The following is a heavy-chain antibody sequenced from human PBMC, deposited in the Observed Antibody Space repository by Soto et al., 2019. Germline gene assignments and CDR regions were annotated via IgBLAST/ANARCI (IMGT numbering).Heavy chain of an antibody. J-gene: IGHJ4*02. CDR1: GFTFSSYA. Sequence: RGSLRLSCAASGFTFSSYAMSWVRQAPGKGLEWVSAISGSGGSTYYADSVKGRFTISRDNSKNTLYLQMNSLRAEDTAVYYCASPPPYYDFWSGYGFYWGQGTLVTVSS. V-gene: IGHV3-23*01. CDR3: ASPPPYYDFWSGYGFY. CDR2: ISGSGGST. D-gene: IGHD3-3*01.